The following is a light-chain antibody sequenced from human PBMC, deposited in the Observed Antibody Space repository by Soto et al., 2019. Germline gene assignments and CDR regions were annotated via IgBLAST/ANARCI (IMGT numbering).Light chain of an antibody. V-gene: IGKV3-20*01. Sequence: EIVLTQSPGTLSLSPGETATLSCGASQSVSSSYLAWYQRKPGQAPRLLIYGASNRATGIPDRFSGSGSGTDFTLTISRLEPEDFAVYYCQQYGSSPRTFCQGTKVEIK. CDR1: QSVSSSY. CDR3: QQYGSSPRT. J-gene: IGKJ1*01. CDR2: GAS.